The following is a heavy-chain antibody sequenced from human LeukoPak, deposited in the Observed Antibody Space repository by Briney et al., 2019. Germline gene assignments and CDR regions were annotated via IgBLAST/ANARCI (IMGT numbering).Heavy chain of an antibody. Sequence: GGSLRLSCAASGFTFSSYWMHWVRQAPGKGLVWVSRIDSDGSSTSYADSVKGRFTISRDNAKNTLYLQMNSLRAEDTAVYYCARAGGTAGSNWYFDLWGRGTLVTVSS. J-gene: IGHJ2*01. CDR2: IDSDGSST. V-gene: IGHV3-74*01. D-gene: IGHD6-13*01. CDR1: GFTFSSYW. CDR3: ARAGGTAGSNWYFDL.